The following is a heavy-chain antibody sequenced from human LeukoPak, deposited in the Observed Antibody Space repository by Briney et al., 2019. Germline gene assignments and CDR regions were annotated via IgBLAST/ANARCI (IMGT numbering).Heavy chain of an antibody. CDR2: IFDGKTI. CDR3: ASGAWAARLNS. Sequence: SDTLSLTCAVYGESLNYYYWSWIRQSPGKGLEWIGAIFDGKTINYNPSLKSRVTISAATSSQRFSLTLKSVTAADTAVYFCASGAWAARLNSWAQGALVIVSS. D-gene: IGHD4-23*01. V-gene: IGHV4-34*12. J-gene: IGHJ4*02. CDR1: GESLNYYY.